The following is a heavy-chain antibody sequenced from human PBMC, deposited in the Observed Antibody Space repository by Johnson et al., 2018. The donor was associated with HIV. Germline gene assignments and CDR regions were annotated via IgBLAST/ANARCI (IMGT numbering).Heavy chain of an antibody. CDR1: GFTFSSYW. V-gene: IGHV3-66*02. D-gene: IGHD3-10*01. J-gene: IGHJ3*02. CDR3: ARDLRFNRTVQGLIIISGVFDM. Sequence: VQLVESGGVVVQPGGSLRLSCAASGFTFSSYWMSWVRQAPGKGLEWVSVIYSGGSTYYADSVKGRFTISRDNSKNTLYLQMNSLRSEDTAVYSCARDLRFNRTVQGLIIISGVFDMWGQGTVVSVSS. CDR2: IYSGGST.